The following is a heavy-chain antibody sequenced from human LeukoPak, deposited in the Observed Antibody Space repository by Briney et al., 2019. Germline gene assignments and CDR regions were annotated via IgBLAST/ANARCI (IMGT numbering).Heavy chain of an antibody. Sequence: GASVKVSCKASGYTFTSYDINWVRRATGQGLEWMGWMNPNSGNTGYAQKFQGRVTITRNTSISTAYMELSSLRSEDTAVHYCARAGDFWSGYYLVDYWGQGTLVTVSS. D-gene: IGHD3-3*01. CDR2: MNPNSGNT. CDR1: GYTFTSYD. J-gene: IGHJ4*02. V-gene: IGHV1-8*03. CDR3: ARAGDFWSGYYLVDY.